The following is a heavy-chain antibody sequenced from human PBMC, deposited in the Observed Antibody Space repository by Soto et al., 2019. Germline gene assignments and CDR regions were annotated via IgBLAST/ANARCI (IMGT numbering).Heavy chain of an antibody. CDR1: GFTFSSYD. CDR2: IGTAGDP. D-gene: IGHD1-26*01. J-gene: IGHJ3*02. CDR3: ARDTPRIVGTAGGAFDI. Sequence: GGSLRLSCAASGFTFSSYDMHWVRQATGKGLEWVSAIGTAGDPYYPGSVKGRFTISRENAKNSLYLQMNSLRAGDTAVYYCARDTPRIVGTAGGAFDIWGQGTTVTVS. V-gene: IGHV3-13*05.